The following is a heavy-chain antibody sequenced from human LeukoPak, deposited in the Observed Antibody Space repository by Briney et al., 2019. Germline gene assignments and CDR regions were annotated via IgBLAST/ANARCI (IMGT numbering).Heavy chain of an antibody. J-gene: IGHJ4*02. CDR1: GYTFTDYY. V-gene: IGHV1-69-2*01. Sequence: ASVKISXKVSGYTFTDYYMHWVQQAPGKGLEWMGLVDPEDGETIYAEKFQGRVTITADTSTDTAYMELSSLRSEDTAVYYCATGVDTAMAHFDYWGQGTLVTVSS. CDR2: VDPEDGET. CDR3: ATGVDTAMAHFDY. D-gene: IGHD5-18*01.